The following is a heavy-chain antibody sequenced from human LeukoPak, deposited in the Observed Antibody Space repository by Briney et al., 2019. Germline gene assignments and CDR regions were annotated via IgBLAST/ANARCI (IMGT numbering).Heavy chain of an antibody. CDR2: IYYTGNT. Sequence: SETLSLTCTVSGGYITSSSYYWGWIRQPPGKGLEWIGSIYYTGNTYYNASLKSRVTISVDTSKNQFSLSLTSVTAADTALYYCAIRFGRLEAGGTPFDSWGQGTLVTVSS. J-gene: IGHJ4*02. D-gene: IGHD6-13*01. CDR1: GGYITSSSYY. CDR3: AIRFGRLEAGGTPFDS. V-gene: IGHV4-39*01.